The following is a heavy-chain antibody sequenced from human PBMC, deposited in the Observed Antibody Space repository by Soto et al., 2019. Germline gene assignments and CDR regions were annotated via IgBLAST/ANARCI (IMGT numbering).Heavy chain of an antibody. CDR2: IYNSGDT. V-gene: IGHV4-61*01. Sequence: SETLSLTCTVSGGSVSSDSYYWTWIRQPPGKGLEWIGLIYNSGDTNYNPSLKSRVTMSLDTSKNQFSLKLNSVTAADTAMYYCATGRCSGGSCYVFDYWGQGTLVTVSS. CDR3: ATGRCSGGSCYVFDY. CDR1: GGSVSSDSYY. D-gene: IGHD2-15*01. J-gene: IGHJ4*02.